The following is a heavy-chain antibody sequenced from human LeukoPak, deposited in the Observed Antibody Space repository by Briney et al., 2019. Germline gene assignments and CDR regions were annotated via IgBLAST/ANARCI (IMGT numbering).Heavy chain of an antibody. V-gene: IGHV3-23*01. CDR2: ISGSGGST. J-gene: IGHJ4*02. D-gene: IGHD5-18*01. Sequence: GGSLRLSCAASGFTFSSYAMSWVHQAPGKGLEWVPAISGSGGSTYYADSVKGRFTISRDNSKNTLYLQMNSLRAEDTAVYYCARDQRGFSYSKYYFDYWGQGTLVTVSS. CDR3: ARDQRGFSYSKYYFDY. CDR1: GFTFSSYA.